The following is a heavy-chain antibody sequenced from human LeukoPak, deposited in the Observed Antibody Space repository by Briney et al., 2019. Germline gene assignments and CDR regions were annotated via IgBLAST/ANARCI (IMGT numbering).Heavy chain of an antibody. J-gene: IGHJ4*02. CDR2: IRYDGSNK. V-gene: IGHV3-30*02. Sequence: PGGSLRPSCAASGFTFSSYGMHWVRQAPGKGLEWVAFIRYDGSNKYYADSVKGRFTISRDNAKNSLYLQMNSLRAVVTALYYCARDSCGSDYYYFDCWGPGTLVTVSS. CDR1: GFTFSSYG. D-gene: IGHD1-26*01. CDR3: ARDSCGSDYYYFDC.